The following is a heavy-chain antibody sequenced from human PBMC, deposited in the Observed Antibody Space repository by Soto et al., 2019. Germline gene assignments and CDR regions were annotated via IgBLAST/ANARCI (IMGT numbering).Heavy chain of an antibody. CDR3: ARVPYCSSTSCYDLHWFDP. Sequence: GGSLRLSCAASGFTFSSYSMNWVRQAPGKGLEWVSSISSSSSYIYYADSVKGRFTVSRDNAKNSLYLQMNSLRAEDAAVYYCARVPYCSSTSCYDLHWFDPWGQGTLVTVSS. CDR1: GFTFSSYS. CDR2: ISSSSSYI. D-gene: IGHD2-2*01. J-gene: IGHJ5*02. V-gene: IGHV3-21*01.